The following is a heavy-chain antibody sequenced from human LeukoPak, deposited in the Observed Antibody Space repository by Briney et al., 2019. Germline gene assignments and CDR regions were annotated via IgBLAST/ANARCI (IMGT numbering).Heavy chain of an antibody. CDR1: GYSISSGYY. V-gene: IGHV4-38-2*02. D-gene: IGHD6-13*01. CDR2: INHSGST. Sequence: PSETLSLTCTVSGYSISSGYYWGWIRQPPGKGLEWIGGINHSGSTNYNPSLKSRVSISAVTSKNQFSLKLSSVTAADTAVYYRARRGIAAAGTFYYYYMDVWGKGTTVTVSS. J-gene: IGHJ6*03. CDR3: ARRGIAAAGTFYYYYMDV.